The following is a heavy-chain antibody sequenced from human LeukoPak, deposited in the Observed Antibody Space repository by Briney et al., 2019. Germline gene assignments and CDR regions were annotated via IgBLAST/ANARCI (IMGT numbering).Heavy chain of an antibody. Sequence: PGGTLRLSCAASGFTFSSYGMSWVRQAPGKGLEWVSAISGSGGSTYYADSVKGRFTISRDNSKNTLYLQMNSLRAEDTAVYYCAKRDRTVTHAFDIWGQGTMVTVSS. CDR2: ISGSGGST. D-gene: IGHD4-17*01. J-gene: IGHJ3*02. V-gene: IGHV3-23*01. CDR3: AKRDRTVTHAFDI. CDR1: GFTFSSYG.